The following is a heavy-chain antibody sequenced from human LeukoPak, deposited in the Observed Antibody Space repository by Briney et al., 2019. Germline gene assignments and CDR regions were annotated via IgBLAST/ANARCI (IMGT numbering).Heavy chain of an antibody. J-gene: IGHJ6*02. Sequence: GGSLRLSCAASGFTFTTYCMRWVRQAPGKGLEWVAVISYDGSNKYYADSVTGRFTISRDHSKNTLYLQMNSLRAEATAVYYCAKTEGAYRNSWDLETYYHSGMDVWGQGTTVTVSS. V-gene: IGHV3-30*18. CDR2: ISYDGSNK. CDR1: GFTFTTYC. D-gene: IGHD6-13*01. CDR3: AKTEGAYRNSWDLETYYHSGMDV.